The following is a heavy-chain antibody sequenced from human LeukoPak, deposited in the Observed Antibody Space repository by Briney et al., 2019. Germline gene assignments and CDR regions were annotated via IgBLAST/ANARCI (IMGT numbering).Heavy chain of an antibody. D-gene: IGHD5-18*01. CDR1: GFDFTAYG. CDR3: TRHFHSAWFGF. CDR2: IFPGGSNG. J-gene: IGHJ4*02. Sequence: GESLKISCKCSGFDFTAYGIAWVRQMPGKGLEWMGNIFPGGSNGRYSPSFQGQVTMSADKSITTVYLQWSSLKASDTAMYYCTRHFHSAWFGFWGQGSLVTVSS. V-gene: IGHV5-51*01.